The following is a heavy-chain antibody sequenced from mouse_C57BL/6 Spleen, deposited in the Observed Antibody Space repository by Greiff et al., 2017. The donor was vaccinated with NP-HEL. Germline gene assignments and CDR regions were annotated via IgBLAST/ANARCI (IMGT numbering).Heavy chain of an antibody. CDR3: ARTNYDYPYWYFDV. Sequence: VQLQQPGTELVKPGASVKLSCKASGYTFTSYWMHWVKQRPGQGLEWIGNINPSNGGTNYNEKFKSKATLTVDKSSSTAYMQLSSLTSEDSAVYYCARTNYDYPYWYFDVWGTGTTVTVSS. CDR2: INPSNGGT. V-gene: IGHV1-53*01. J-gene: IGHJ1*03. CDR1: GYTFTSYW. D-gene: IGHD2-4*01.